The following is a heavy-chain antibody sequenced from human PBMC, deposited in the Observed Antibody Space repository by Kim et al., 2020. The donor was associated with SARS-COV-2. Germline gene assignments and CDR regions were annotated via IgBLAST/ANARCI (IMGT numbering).Heavy chain of an antibody. D-gene: IGHD3-9*01. CDR3: AADSVLGGYSPNGDY. V-gene: IGHV1-58*01. Sequence: QKFQERVTITRDMSTSTAYMELSSLRSEDTAVYYCAADSVLGGYSPNGDYWGQGTLVTVSS. J-gene: IGHJ4*02.